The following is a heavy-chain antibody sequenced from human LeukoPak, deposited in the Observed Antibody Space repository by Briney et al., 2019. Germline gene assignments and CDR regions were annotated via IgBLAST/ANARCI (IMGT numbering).Heavy chain of an antibody. J-gene: IGHJ4*02. CDR2: ISANGSIT. CDR1: GFTFSAYG. CDR3: ARDRDPLVRCDY. V-gene: IGHV3-21*01. D-gene: IGHD3-10*01. Sequence: NSGGSLRLSCAASGFTFSAYGMSWVRQAPGQGLEWVSGISANGSITFYARSVKGRFTISRDNAKNSLYLQMNSLRAEDTAVYYCARDRDPLVRCDYWGQGTLVTVSS.